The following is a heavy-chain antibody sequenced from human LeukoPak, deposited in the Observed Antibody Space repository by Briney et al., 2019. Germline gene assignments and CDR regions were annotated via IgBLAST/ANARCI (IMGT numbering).Heavy chain of an antibody. D-gene: IGHD3-9*01. Sequence: PGGSLRLSCAASEFTFSSYAMTWVRQAPGKGLVWVSAISGSGGTTYYADSVRGRFTISRDNSKNTLYLQMNSLRAEDTAVYYCAKGLINDWSALEYWGQGTLVTVSS. CDR2: ISGSGGTT. J-gene: IGHJ4*02. CDR3: AKGLINDWSALEY. CDR1: EFTFSSYA. V-gene: IGHV3-23*01.